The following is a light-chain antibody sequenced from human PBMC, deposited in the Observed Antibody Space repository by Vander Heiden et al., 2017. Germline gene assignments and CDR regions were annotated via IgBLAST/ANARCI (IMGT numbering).Light chain of an antibody. J-gene: IGKJ1*01. CDR1: QNITTY. CDR3: QQSYTTPRT. V-gene: IGKV1-39*01. CDR2: AAS. Sequence: DIQMTQSPSSLSAFVGDRVTITCRASQNITTYLNWYQHKPGKAPNLLIYAASSLQSGVPSRFSGGGSVTDFTLTISSLQPEDFATYFCQQSYTTPRTFGQGTKVEIK.